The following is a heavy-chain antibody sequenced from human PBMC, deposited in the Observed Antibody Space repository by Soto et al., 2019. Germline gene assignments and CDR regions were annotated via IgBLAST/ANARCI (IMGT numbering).Heavy chain of an antibody. V-gene: IGHV4-59*01. CDR1: GGSISSYY. CDR2: IYYSGST. Sequence: ETLSLTCTVSGGSISSYYWSWIRQPPGKGLEWIGYIYYSGSTNYNPSLKSRVTISVDTSKNQFSLKLSSVTAADTAVYYCARGSYYYYYYMDVWGKGTTVTVSS. J-gene: IGHJ6*03. CDR3: ARGSYYYYYYMDV.